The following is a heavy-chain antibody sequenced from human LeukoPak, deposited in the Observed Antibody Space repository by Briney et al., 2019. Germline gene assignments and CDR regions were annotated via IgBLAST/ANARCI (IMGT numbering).Heavy chain of an antibody. J-gene: IGHJ6*03. D-gene: IGHD3-3*01. CDR2: ISAYNGNT. CDR1: GYTFTSYD. V-gene: IGHV1-18*01. CDR3: ARVVVIIGYYYYYMDV. Sequence: ASVKVSCKASGYTFTSYDINWVRQATGQGLEWMGWISAYNGNTNYAQKLQGRVTMTTDTSTSTAYMELRSLRSDDTAVYYCARVVVIIGYYYYYMDVWGKGTTVTVSS.